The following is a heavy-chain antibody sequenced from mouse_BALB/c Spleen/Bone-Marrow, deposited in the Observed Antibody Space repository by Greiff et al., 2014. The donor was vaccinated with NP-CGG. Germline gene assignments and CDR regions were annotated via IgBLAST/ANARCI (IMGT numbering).Heavy chain of an antibody. CDR3: TRNWAFDY. J-gene: IGHJ2*01. D-gene: IGHD4-1*01. CDR2: VDPSDSKT. CDR1: GYTFTSYW. Sequence: PLQQPGAEPVMPGAPVKLEWKASGYTFTSYWMNWVKQMLGQALEWIGIVDPSDSKTHFNQMFKDKATLTVDKSSSTAYMHLSSLTSEDSAVYYCTRNWAFDYWGQGTTLTVSS. V-gene: IGHV1-61*01.